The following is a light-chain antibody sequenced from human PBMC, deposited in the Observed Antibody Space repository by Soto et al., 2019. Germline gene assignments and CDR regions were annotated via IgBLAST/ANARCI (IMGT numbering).Light chain of an antibody. Sequence: EILMTQSPSTLSVSPGERATLSCWASQSISSNLAWYQQKPGQAPRLLIHSASTRATGVPARFSGSGFGTDFTLTISRLEPEDFAVYYCQQRSNWPPWTFGQGTKVDIK. CDR3: QQRSNWPPWT. V-gene: IGKV3-15*01. J-gene: IGKJ1*01. CDR2: SAS. CDR1: QSISSN.